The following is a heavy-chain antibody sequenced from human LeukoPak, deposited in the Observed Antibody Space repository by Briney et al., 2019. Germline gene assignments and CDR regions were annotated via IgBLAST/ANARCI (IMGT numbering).Heavy chain of an antibody. CDR2: ISAYNGNT. V-gene: IGHV1-18*01. J-gene: IGHJ6*03. Sequence: GASVKVSCKASGYTFTSYGISWVRQAPGQGLEWMGWISAYNGNTNYAQKLQGRVTMTTDTSTSTAYMELRSLRSDDTAVYYCARDQVTSSWLTSYYYYYYMDVWGKGTTVTISS. CDR1: GYTFTSYG. CDR3: ARDQVTSSWLTSYYYYYYMDV. D-gene: IGHD6-13*01.